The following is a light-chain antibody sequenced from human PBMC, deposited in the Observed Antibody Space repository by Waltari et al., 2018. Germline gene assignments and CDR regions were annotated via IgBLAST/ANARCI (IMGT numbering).Light chain of an antibody. Sequence: DIVMTQSPDSLAVSLGERATINCKSSQSVLYNSNNKNYLAWYQQKPGQPPKLLIYWASTRESGVPDRFSASGSGTDFTLTISSLQAEDVAVYYCQQYYTPPLTFGGGTKVEIK. J-gene: IGKJ4*01. CDR3: QQYYTPPLT. V-gene: IGKV4-1*01. CDR2: WAS. CDR1: QSVLYNSNNKNY.